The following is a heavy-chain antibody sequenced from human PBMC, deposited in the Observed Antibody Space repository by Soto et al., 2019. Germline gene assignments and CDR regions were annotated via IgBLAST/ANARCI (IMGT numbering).Heavy chain of an antibody. J-gene: IGHJ3*02. CDR2: IRGGDDDT. V-gene: IGHV3-23*01. CDR1: GFGFSDYA. Sequence: GGSLRLSCAASGFGFSDYAMTWVRQAPGKGLEWVSTIRGGDDDTYYTDSVKGRFTISRDNSKNTLYLQMNSLRAEDTAVYYCARDPGGSGWYAPHAFDIWGQGTMVTVSS. CDR3: ARDPGGSGWYAPHAFDI. D-gene: IGHD6-19*01.